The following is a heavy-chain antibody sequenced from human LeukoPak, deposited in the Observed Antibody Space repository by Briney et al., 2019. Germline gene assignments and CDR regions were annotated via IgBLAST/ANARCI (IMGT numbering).Heavy chain of an antibody. V-gene: IGHV3-49*04. D-gene: IGHD3-9*01. CDR3: ARDGDSYYDILTGPIPDRANDY. CDR2: IRSKAYGGTT. J-gene: IGHJ4*02. CDR1: GFTFGDYA. Sequence: GGSLRLSCIASGFTFGDYAMSWVRQAPGKGLEWVGFIRSKAYGGTTEYAASVKGRFTISRDDSKSIAYLQMNSLKTEDTAVYYCARDGDSYYDILTGPIPDRANDYWGQGTLVTVSS.